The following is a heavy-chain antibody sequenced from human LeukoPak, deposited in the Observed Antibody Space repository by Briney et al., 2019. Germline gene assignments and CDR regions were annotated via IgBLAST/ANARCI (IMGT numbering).Heavy chain of an antibody. Sequence: SVKVSCTTSGGTFNTYTLNWVRQAPGQGLEWMGGIIPIHGTTNYAQKFQGRVTITADESTSTAYMELSSLRSEDTDVYYCARPTLAYYDSFGYYRDFDYWGQGTLVTVSS. J-gene: IGHJ4*02. D-gene: IGHD3-22*01. CDR1: GGTFNTYT. CDR2: IIPIHGTT. CDR3: ARPTLAYYDSFGYYRDFDY. V-gene: IGHV1-69*13.